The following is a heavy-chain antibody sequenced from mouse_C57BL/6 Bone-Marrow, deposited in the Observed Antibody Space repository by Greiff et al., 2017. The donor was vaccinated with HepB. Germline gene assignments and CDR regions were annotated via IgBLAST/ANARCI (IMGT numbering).Heavy chain of an antibody. V-gene: IGHV1-42*01. CDR3: ARYVITTVVAEDYYAMDD. Sequence: VQLQQSGPELVKPGASVKISCKASGYSFTGYYMNWVKQSPEKSLEWIGEINPSTGGTTYNQKFKAKATLTVDKSSSTAYMQLKSLTSEDSAVYYCARYVITTVVAEDYYAMDDWGQGTSVTVSS. D-gene: IGHD1-1*01. CDR2: INPSTGGT. J-gene: IGHJ4*01. CDR1: GYSFTGYY.